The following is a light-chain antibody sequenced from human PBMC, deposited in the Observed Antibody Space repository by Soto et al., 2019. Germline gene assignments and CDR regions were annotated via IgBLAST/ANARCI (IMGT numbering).Light chain of an antibody. J-gene: IGLJ1*01. Sequence: QPVLNQPASGSGTPGQRVNISCSGSSSNIGSNTVNWYQQLPGTAPKLLIYSNNQRPSGAPDRFSGSKSGTSASLAISRLQSEDEADYYCEAWDDSLNALFGTGTKVTVL. CDR1: SSNIGSNT. CDR3: EAWDDSLNAL. V-gene: IGLV1-44*01. CDR2: SNN.